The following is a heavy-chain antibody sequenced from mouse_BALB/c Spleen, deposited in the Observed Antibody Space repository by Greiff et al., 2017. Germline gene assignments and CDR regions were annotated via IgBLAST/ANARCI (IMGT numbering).Heavy chain of an antibody. D-gene: IGHD2-14*01. Sequence: DVKLQESGAELVKPGASVKLSCTASGFNIKDTYMHWVKQRPEQGLEWIGRIDPANGNTKYDPKFQGKATITADTSSNTAYLQLSSLTSEDTAVYYCARSGRYDAYYFDYWGQGTTLTVSS. CDR1: GFNIKDTY. CDR2: IDPANGNT. V-gene: IGHV14-3*02. CDR3: ARSGRYDAYYFDY. J-gene: IGHJ2*01.